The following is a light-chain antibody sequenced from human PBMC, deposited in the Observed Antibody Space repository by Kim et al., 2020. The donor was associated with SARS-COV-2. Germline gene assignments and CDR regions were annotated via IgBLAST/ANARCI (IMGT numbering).Light chain of an antibody. CDR2: AVT. Sequence: GQSSTISCTGTSSDVGGYNYVSWYQQHPGKAPRRMSYAVTERPSGVPDRFSGSKSGNTASLTISGLQSEDEAEYFCCSYAGSNTWLFGGGTQLTVL. CDR1: SSDVGGYNY. CDR3: CSYAGSNTWL. V-gene: IGLV2-11*03. J-gene: IGLJ3*02.